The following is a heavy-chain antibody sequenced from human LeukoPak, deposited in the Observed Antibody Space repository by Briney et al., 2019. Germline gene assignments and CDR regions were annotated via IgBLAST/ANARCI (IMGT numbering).Heavy chain of an antibody. Sequence: AASVKVSCKASGYTFTGYYMHWVRQAPGQGLEWMGWINPNSGGTNYAQKFQGRVTMTRDASISTAYMELSRLRSDDTAVYYCARGPTVVIVRGLDPWGQGTLVTVSS. D-gene: IGHD4-23*01. CDR3: ARGPTVVIVRGLDP. V-gene: IGHV1-2*02. CDR1: GYTFTGYY. J-gene: IGHJ5*02. CDR2: INPNSGGT.